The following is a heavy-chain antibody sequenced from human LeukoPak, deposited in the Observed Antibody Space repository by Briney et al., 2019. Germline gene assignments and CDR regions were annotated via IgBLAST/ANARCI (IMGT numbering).Heavy chain of an antibody. V-gene: IGHV3-49*03. CDR3: TSGSYFSDY. Sequence: GGSLRLSCTASGFTFGDYAMSWFRQAPGKGLEWVGFIRSKAYGGTTEYAASVKGRFTISRDDSKSIAYLQMNSLKTEDTAVDYCTSGSYFSDYWGQGTLVTVSS. J-gene: IGHJ4*02. CDR2: IRSKAYGGTT. D-gene: IGHD1-26*01. CDR1: GFTFGDYA.